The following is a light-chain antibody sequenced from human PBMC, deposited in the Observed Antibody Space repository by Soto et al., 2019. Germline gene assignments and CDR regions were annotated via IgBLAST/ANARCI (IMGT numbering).Light chain of an antibody. CDR3: QQSNTFPLT. J-gene: IGKJ3*01. CDR1: QGIYNW. Sequence: DIQMTQSPSSVSASVGDRVTITCRASQGIYNWLAWYQQKPGKAPKLLISTVSNLESGVPSRFSGSGYGTDFTLTISSLQPGDFATYYCQQSNTFPLTLGPGTKLDIK. CDR2: TVS. V-gene: IGKV1D-12*01.